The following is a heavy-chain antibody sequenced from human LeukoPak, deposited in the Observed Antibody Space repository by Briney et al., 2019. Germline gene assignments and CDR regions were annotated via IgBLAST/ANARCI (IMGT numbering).Heavy chain of an antibody. J-gene: IGHJ4*02. CDR1: GGSISTYY. Sequence: SETLSLTCTVSGGSISTYYWSWIRQPPGKGLEWIGFIYYTGSTNYNPSLRSRVIMSVDTSKNQFSLKLSSVTAADTAVYYCARGSGWPHPLFDNWGQGNLVTVSS. CDR3: ARGSGWPHPLFDN. D-gene: IGHD6-19*01. CDR2: IYYTGST. V-gene: IGHV4-59*01.